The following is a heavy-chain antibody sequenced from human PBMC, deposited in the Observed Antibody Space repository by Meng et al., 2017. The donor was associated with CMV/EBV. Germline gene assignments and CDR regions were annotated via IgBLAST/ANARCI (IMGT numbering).Heavy chain of an antibody. CDR1: GYTFTGYY. J-gene: IGHJ6*02. D-gene: IGHD3-16*02. Sequence: ASVKVSCKASGYTFTGYYMHWVRQAPGQGLEWMGWINPNSGGTNYAQKFQGRVTMTRDTSISTAYMELSRLRSDDTAVYYCAREEPLYYDYVWGSYRFHQGYYYYGMDVWGQGTTVTV. CDR2: INPNSGGT. V-gene: IGHV1-2*02. CDR3: AREEPLYYDYVWGSYRFHQGYYYYGMDV.